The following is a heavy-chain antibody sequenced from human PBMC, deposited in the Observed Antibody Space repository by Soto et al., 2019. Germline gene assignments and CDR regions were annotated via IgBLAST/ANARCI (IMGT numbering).Heavy chain of an antibody. J-gene: IGHJ1*01. CDR3: VGDSASRYGPIER. CDR2: ISSSSSYT. D-gene: IGHD2-2*01. CDR1: GFTFSDYY. Sequence: GGSLRLSCAPSGFTFSDYYMSWIRQAPGKGLECVSYISSSSSYTNYADSVKGRFTISRDNAKNSLYLQMNSLRDEDTAVYYWVGDSASRYGPIERWGQGTLVTVSP. V-gene: IGHV3-11*05.